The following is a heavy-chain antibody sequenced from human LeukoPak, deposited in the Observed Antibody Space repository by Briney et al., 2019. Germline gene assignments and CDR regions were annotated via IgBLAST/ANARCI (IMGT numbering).Heavy chain of an antibody. CDR1: GFTFSIYA. V-gene: IGHV3-23*01. Sequence: GGSLRLSCDASGFTFSIYAMSWGRQGTRKGLEWVSSITSSGEATYSPDSVNGPFTISRHNSRYTLYLQMNSLRAEDTAVYYCAKDRPNYYHSNGHYYRRDGDSWGQGTLVTVSS. J-gene: IGHJ5*01. CDR3: AKDRPNYYHSNGHYYRRDGDS. D-gene: IGHD3-22*01. CDR2: ITSSGEAT.